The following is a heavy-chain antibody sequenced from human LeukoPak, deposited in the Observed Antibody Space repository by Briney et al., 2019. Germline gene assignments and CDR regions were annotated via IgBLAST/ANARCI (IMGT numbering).Heavy chain of an antibody. CDR2: ISSSSSYI. J-gene: IGHJ3*02. D-gene: IGHD3-22*01. V-gene: IGHV3-21*01. CDR3: ARGLIVVAHDAFDI. Sequence: GGSLRLSCAASGFTFSSYSMNWVRQAPGKGLEWVSSISSSSSYIYYADSVKGRFTISRDNAKNSLYLQMNSLRAEGTAAYYCARGLIVVAHDAFDIWGQGTMVTVSS. CDR1: GFTFSSYS.